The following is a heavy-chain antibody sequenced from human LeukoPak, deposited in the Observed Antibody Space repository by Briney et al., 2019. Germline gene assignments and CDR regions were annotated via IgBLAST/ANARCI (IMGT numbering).Heavy chain of an antibody. Sequence: ASVKVSCKASGYTFTSYFIHWVRQAPGQGLEWMGIINPSGGSTSYAQKFQGRVTMTRDTSTSTVYIELSSLRSEDTAVYYCARQSLVGYAFDIWGQGTMVTVSS. CDR2: INPSGGST. CDR1: GYTFTSYF. J-gene: IGHJ3*02. CDR3: ARQSLVGYAFDI. V-gene: IGHV1-46*01. D-gene: IGHD5-12*01.